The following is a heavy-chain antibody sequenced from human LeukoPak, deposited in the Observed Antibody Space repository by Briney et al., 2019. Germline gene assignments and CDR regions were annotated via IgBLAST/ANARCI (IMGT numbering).Heavy chain of an antibody. V-gene: IGHV4-59*01. Sequence: SETLSLTCTVSGGSINSYYWSWLRQPPGKGLEWIGYIYYSGSTNYNPSLKSRVTISVDTSKNQFSLKLSSVTAADTAVYYCARYSSGWWNYFDYWGQGTLVTASS. J-gene: IGHJ4*02. CDR2: IYYSGST. D-gene: IGHD6-19*01. CDR3: ARYSSGWWNYFDY. CDR1: GGSINSYY.